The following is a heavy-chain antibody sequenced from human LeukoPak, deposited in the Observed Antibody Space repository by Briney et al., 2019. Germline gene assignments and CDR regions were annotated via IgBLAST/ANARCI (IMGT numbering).Heavy chain of an antibody. D-gene: IGHD4-17*01. CDR1: GGSITSSKHY. CDR2: IHYTGIT. CDR3: VSRRGDGDYRPDY. J-gene: IGHJ4*02. V-gene: IGHV4-39*01. Sequence: MASETLSLTCTVSGGSITSSKHYWGWIRQPPGKGLEWIGSIHYTGITYYNPSLKTRVTISVDTSKNQFSLTLSSVTAADTSVYYCVSRRGDGDYRPDYWGQGTLVTVSS.